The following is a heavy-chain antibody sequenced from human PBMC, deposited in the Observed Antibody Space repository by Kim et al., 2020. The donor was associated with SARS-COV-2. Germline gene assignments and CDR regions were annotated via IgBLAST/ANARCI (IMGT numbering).Heavy chain of an antibody. CDR3: DASDY. J-gene: IGHJ4*02. V-gene: IGHV3-23*01. Sequence: GGSLRLSCAASGFTFGIYAMSWARQAPGKGLEWVSTISGGGGNTHYADSVKGRITISRNNYMNTLYLQMNSLRAEDTAVYYCDASDYWGQGTLVTVSP. CDR2: ISGGGGNT. CDR1: GFTFGIYA.